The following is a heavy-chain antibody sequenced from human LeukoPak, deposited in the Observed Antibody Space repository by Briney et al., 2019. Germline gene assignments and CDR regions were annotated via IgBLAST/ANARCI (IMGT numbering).Heavy chain of an antibody. V-gene: IGHV3-23*01. J-gene: IGHJ4*02. CDR3: AKKGVVVAATLDY. CDR1: EFTFSNYA. Sequence: PGGSLRLSCAASEFTFSNYAMSWVRQAPGKGLEWVSGSTGTGYSTYYADSVKGRFTISRDNSKNTLYLQMNSLRAEDTAVYYCAKKGVVVAATLDYWGQGTLVTVSS. CDR2: STGTGYST. D-gene: IGHD2-15*01.